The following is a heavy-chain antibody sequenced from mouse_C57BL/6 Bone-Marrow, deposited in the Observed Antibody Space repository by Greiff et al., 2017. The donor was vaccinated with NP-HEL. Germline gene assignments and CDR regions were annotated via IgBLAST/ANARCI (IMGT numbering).Heavy chain of an antibody. J-gene: IGHJ2*01. D-gene: IGHD1-1*01. CDR2: INPYNGGT. CDR3: AREPYYYGSSYGY. CDR1: GYTFTDYY. Sequence: EVQLVESGPVLVKPGASVKMSCKASGYTFTDYYMNWVKQSHGKSLEWIGVINPYNGGTSYNQKFKGKATLTVDKSSSTAYMELNSLTSEDSAVYYCAREPYYYGSSYGYWGQGTTLTVSS. V-gene: IGHV1-19*01.